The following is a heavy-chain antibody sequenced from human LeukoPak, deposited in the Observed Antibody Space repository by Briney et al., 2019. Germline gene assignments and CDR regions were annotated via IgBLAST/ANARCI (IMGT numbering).Heavy chain of an antibody. CDR1: GFTFSDFV. J-gene: IGHJ4*02. CDR2: IWYDGIHT. V-gene: IGHV3-33*06. Sequence: GGSLRLSCAASGFTFSDFVMHWVRQAPRKGLEWVSVIWYDGIHTYYGDSVKGRFTISRDNSKNTLYLQMNNLSADDTAVYYCAKDEVDDTNTYPDNWGQGTLVTVSS. CDR3: AKDEVDDTNTYPDN. D-gene: IGHD5/OR15-5a*01.